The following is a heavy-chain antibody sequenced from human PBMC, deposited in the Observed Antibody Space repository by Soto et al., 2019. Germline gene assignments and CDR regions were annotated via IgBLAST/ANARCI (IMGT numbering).Heavy chain of an antibody. CDR3: AHWYSSGWWGAFDY. CDR2: IYWNDDK. J-gene: IGHJ4*02. CDR1: GFSLSTSGVG. V-gene: IGHV2-5*01. D-gene: IGHD6-13*01. Sequence: SGPTLVNPTQTLTLTCTFSGFSLSTSGVGVGWIRQPPGKALEWLALIYWNDDKRYSPSLKSRLTITKDTSKNQVVLTMTNMDPVDTATXYCAHWYSSGWWGAFDYWGQGTLVTVSS.